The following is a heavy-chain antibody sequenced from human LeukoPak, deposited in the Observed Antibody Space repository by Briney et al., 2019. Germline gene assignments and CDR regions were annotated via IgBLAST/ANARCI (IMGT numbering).Heavy chain of an antibody. CDR1: GFTFSSYA. CDR3: ARAGLGGHYIDY. V-gene: IGHV3-30*01. J-gene: IGHJ4*02. CDR2: ISYDGSNK. D-gene: IGHD2-15*01. Sequence: GSLRLSCAASGFTFSSYAMHWVRQAPGKGLEWVAVISYDGSNKYYADSVKGRFTISRDNSKNTLYLQMDSLRAEDTAVYYCARAGLGGHYIDYWGQGTLVTVSS.